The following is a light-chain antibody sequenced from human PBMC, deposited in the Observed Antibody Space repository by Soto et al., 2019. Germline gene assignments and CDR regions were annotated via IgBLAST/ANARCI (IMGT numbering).Light chain of an antibody. CDR3: TSSTSRGTYV. V-gene: IGLV2-14*03. J-gene: IGLJ1*01. CDR2: NVS. Sequence: QSALTQPASVSGSPGQSITISCTGTSSDVGAYNFVSWYRQHPGKAPKLIIYNVSDRPSGVSNRFSGSKSANTASLTISGLQAEDEADYYCTSSTSRGTYVFGTGTKLIVL. CDR1: SSDVGAYNF.